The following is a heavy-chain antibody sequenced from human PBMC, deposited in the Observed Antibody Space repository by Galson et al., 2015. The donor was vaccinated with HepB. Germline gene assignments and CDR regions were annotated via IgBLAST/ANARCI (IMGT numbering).Heavy chain of an antibody. D-gene: IGHD3-10*01. CDR3: AREVMVRGVDAFDI. J-gene: IGHJ3*02. Sequence: SVKVSCKASGGTFSSYTISWVRQAPGQGLEWMGRIIPILGIANYAQKFQGRVTITADKSTSTAYMELSSLRSEDTAVYYCAREVMVRGVDAFDIWGQGTMVTVSS. CDR2: IIPILGIA. CDR1: GGTFSSYT. V-gene: IGHV1-69*04.